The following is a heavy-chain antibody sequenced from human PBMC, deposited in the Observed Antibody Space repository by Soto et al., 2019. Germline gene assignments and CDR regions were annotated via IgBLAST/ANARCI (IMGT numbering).Heavy chain of an antibody. CDR2: INPNSGAS. V-gene: IGHV1-2*02. Sequence: KCCGHAGVPPFTAYYIAWVPPAPGQGLEWMGGINPNSGASNYAQKFKGRVTMTRDTSISTAYMELSRLRSDDTAVYYWARYCSSTSCLFGLWGQGTLVTASS. D-gene: IGHD2-2*01. J-gene: IGHJ5*02. CDR1: VPPFTAYY. CDR3: ARYCSSTSCLFGL.